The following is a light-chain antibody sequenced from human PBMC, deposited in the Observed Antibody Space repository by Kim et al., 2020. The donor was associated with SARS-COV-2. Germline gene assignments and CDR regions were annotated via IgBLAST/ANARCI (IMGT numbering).Light chain of an antibody. Sequence: PGERATLSCRASQSISSNYLAWYQQRPGQAPRLLIYHASTRATGIPARFSGSGSGTDFTLTISRLEPEDFAVYYCQQYGISPMYSFGQGTKL. V-gene: IGKV3-20*01. CDR2: HAS. CDR3: QQYGISPMYS. J-gene: IGKJ2*01. CDR1: QSISSNY.